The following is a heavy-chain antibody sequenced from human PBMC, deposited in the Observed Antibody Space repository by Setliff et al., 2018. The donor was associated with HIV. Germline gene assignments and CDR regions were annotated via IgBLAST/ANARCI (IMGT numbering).Heavy chain of an antibody. CDR2: IYYTGST. V-gene: IGHV4-59*01. Sequence: PSETLSLTCAVDGGSFSGYYWSWIRQPPGKGLEWIGSIYYTGSTDYNPSLMSRVTISLDTPKNQFSLKLNSVIAADTAVYYCARNRVPSSLWGQGTLVTVSS. CDR3: ARNRVPSSL. CDR1: GGSFSGYY. D-gene: IGHD3-10*01. J-gene: IGHJ4*02.